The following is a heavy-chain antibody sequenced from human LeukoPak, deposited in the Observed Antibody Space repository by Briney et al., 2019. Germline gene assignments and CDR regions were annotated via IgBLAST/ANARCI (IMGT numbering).Heavy chain of an antibody. D-gene: IGHD6-19*01. V-gene: IGHV4-59*01. CDR2: IYYSGST. Sequence: SETLSLTCTVSGGSISRYYWSWIRQPPGEGLEWIGSIYYSGSTNYNPSLKSRVTISVDTSRNQFSLKLSSVTAADTAVYYCARSSGWTSRMADYWGQGTLVTVPS. CDR1: GGSISRYY. CDR3: ARSSGWTSRMADY. J-gene: IGHJ4*02.